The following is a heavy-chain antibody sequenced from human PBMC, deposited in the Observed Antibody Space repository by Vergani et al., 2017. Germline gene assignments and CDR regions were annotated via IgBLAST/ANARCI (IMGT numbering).Heavy chain of an antibody. V-gene: IGHV1-2*02. CDR1: GYTFTNYA. CDR2: IDTKSGDT. D-gene: IGHD2-21*01. Sequence: QVQLVQSGSEVKKPGASVKVSCRASGYTFTNYALNWVRQAPGQGPEWMGWIDTKSGDTSYAQQFQGRVTMTRVPSLRSAYMDLGRLTSDDSAVYYCVRRTEGCRGAVCYSAPVYMDVWGEGTTVTVSS. J-gene: IGHJ6*03. CDR3: VRRTEGCRGAVCYSAPVYMDV.